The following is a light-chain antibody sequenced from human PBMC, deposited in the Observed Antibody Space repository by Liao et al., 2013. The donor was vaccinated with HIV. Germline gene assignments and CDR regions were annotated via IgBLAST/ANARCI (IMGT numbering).Light chain of an antibody. Sequence: SYELSQPPSVSVSPGQTARLTCSGDKLGSKYVCWYQQRPGQSPVLVIYQDNKRPSGIPDRFSGSNSGNTATLTISRVEAGDEADYYCQAWDSSSDHLVVFGGGTKLTVL. CDR1: KLGSKY. V-gene: IGLV3-1*01. CDR3: QAWDSSSDHLVV. J-gene: IGLJ3*02. CDR2: QDN.